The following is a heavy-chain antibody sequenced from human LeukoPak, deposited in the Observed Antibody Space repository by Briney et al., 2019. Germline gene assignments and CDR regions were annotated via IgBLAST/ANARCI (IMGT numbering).Heavy chain of an antibody. Sequence: PSETLSLTCAVYGGSFSGYYWSWIRQPPGKGLEWIGEINHSGSTNYNPSLKSRVTISVDTSKNPFSLKLSSVTAADTAVYYCARIDIVVVPAARKEFDYWGQGTLVTVSS. V-gene: IGHV4-34*01. CDR2: INHSGST. CDR1: GGSFSGYY. CDR3: ARIDIVVVPAARKEFDY. J-gene: IGHJ4*02. D-gene: IGHD2-2*01.